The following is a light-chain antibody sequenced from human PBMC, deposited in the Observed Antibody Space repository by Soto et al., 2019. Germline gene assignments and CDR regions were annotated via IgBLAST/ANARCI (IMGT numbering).Light chain of an antibody. CDR2: GAS. CDR1: QSVSSSY. J-gene: IGKJ1*01. CDR3: QQYGSSPST. V-gene: IGKV3-20*01. Sequence: EIVFTQSPGTLSLSPGERATLSCRASQSVSSSYLAWYQQKPGQAPRLLIYGASSRATGIPDRFSGSGSGTDFTLTIXRLEPEDFAVYYCQQYGSSPSTFGQGTKV.